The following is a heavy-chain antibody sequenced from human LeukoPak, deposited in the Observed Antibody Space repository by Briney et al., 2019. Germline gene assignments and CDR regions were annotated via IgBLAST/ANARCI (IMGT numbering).Heavy chain of an antibody. CDR3: AKDQYSSGWYGGSDY. V-gene: IGHV3-33*06. Sequence: GGSLRLSCAASGFTFSSYGMHWVRQAPGKGLEWVAVIWYDGSNKYYADSVKGRFTISRDNSKNTLYLQMNSLRAEDTAVYYCAKDQYSSGWYGGSDYWGQGTLVTVSS. J-gene: IGHJ4*02. CDR1: GFTFSSYG. CDR2: IWYDGSNK. D-gene: IGHD6-19*01.